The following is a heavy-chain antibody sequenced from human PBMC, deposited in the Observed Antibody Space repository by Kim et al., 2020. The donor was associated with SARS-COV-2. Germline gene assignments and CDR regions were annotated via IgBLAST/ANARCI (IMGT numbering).Heavy chain of an antibody. CDR1: GGSISFSSYY. D-gene: IGHD6-13*01. J-gene: IGHJ4*02. CDR3: AREERYSSSEGDY. CDR2: IYYSGST. V-gene: IGHV4-39*07. Sequence: SETLSLTCTVSGGSISFSSYYWGWIRQPPGKGLEWIGNIYYSGSTYYNPSPKSRVTIPVDTSKNQFSLRLSSVTAADTAVYYCAREERYSSSEGDYWGQGTLVTVSS.